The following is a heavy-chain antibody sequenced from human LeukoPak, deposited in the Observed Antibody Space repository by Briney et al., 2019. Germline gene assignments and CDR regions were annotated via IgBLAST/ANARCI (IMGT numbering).Heavy chain of an antibody. Sequence: GGCLRLSCAASGFTFSSYSMNWVRQAPGKGLEWLSSISNSSSYIYYADSVKGRFTISRDNAKNSLYMQMNSLRAEDTAVYYCARVSVTYYYDSSGYYFDYWGQGTLVTVSS. CDR1: GFTFSSYS. D-gene: IGHD3-22*01. CDR3: ARVSVTYYYDSSGYYFDY. J-gene: IGHJ4*02. V-gene: IGHV3-21*01. CDR2: ISNSSSYI.